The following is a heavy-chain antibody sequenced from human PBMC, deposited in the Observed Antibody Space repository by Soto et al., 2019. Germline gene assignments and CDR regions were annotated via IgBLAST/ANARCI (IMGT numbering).Heavy chain of an antibody. D-gene: IGHD2-21*01. CDR3: AKARSIVGSGQYYFDY. Sequence: GGSLRLSCAASGFTFSSYGMHWVRQAPGEGLEWVAVISYDGSNKYYADSVKGRFTISRDNSKNTLYLQMNSLRAEDTAVYYCAKARSIVGSGQYYFDYWGQGTLVTVSS. CDR2: ISYDGSNK. CDR1: GFTFSSYG. V-gene: IGHV3-30*18. J-gene: IGHJ4*02.